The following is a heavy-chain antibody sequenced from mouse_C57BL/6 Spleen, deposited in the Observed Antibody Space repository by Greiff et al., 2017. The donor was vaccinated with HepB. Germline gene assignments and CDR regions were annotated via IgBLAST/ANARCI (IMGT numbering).Heavy chain of an antibody. CDR1: GYTFTSYG. D-gene: IGHD2-5*01. CDR3: AREYSNYGDWYFDV. V-gene: IGHV1-81*01. J-gene: IGHJ1*03. Sequence: QVQLKESGAELARPGASVKLSCKASGYTFTSYGISWVKQRTGQGLEWIGEIYPRSGNTYYNEKFKGKATLTADKSSSTAYMELRSLTSEDSAVYFCAREYSNYGDWYFDVWGTGTTVTVSS. CDR2: IYPRSGNT.